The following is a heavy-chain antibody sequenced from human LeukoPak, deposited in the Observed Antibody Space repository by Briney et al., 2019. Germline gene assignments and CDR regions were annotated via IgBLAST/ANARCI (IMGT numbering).Heavy chain of an antibody. V-gene: IGHV3-30*02. CDR1: GFTFSSYG. CDR2: IRYDGSNK. Sequence: TGGSLRLSCAASGFTFSSYGMHWVRQAPGKGLEWVAFIRYDGSNKYYADSVKGRFTISRDNSKNTLYLQMNSLRAEDTAVYYCAKDRATIAAAGTGCDYWGQGTLVPVSS. J-gene: IGHJ4*02. CDR3: AKDRATIAAAGTGCDY. D-gene: IGHD6-13*01.